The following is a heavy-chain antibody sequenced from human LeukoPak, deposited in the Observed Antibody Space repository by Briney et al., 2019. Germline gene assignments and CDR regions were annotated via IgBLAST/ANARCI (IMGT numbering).Heavy chain of an antibody. D-gene: IGHD6-19*01. CDR3: AKDSMPGIAVAGTGDYFDY. Sequence: GRSLRLSCAASGFTFDDYAMHWVRQAPGKGLEWVSGISWNSGSIGYADSVKGRFTISRDNAKNSLYLQMNSLRAEDTALYYCAKDSMPGIAVAGTGDYFDYWGQGTLVTLSS. V-gene: IGHV3-9*01. CDR1: GFTFDDYA. CDR2: ISWNSGSI. J-gene: IGHJ4*02.